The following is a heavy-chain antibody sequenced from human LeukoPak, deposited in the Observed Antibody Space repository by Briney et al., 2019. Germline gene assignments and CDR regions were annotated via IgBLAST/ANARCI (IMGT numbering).Heavy chain of an antibody. D-gene: IGHD2-21*02. J-gene: IGHJ1*01. CDR1: GYTFTSYD. V-gene: IGHV1-8*01. CDR2: MNPNSGNT. CDR3: ARDTHIVVVTVAFQH. Sequence: ASVKVSCKASGYTFTSYDINWVRQATGQGLEWMGWMNPNSGNTNYAQKFQGRVTMTTDTSTSTAYMELRSLRSDDTAVYYCARDTHIVVVTVAFQHWGQGTLVTVSS.